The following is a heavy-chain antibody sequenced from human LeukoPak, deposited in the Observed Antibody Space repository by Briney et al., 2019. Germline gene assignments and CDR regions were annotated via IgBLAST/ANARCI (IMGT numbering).Heavy chain of an antibody. J-gene: IGHJ1*01. CDR1: GGSISSYY. V-gene: IGHV4-59*01. D-gene: IGHD6-19*01. CDR3: ARDAVAGLEYFQH. Sequence: SETLSLTCTVSGGSISSYYWSWIRQPPGKGLEWIGYIYYSGSTNYNPSLKSRVTISVDTSKNQFSLKLSSVTAADTAVYYCARDAVAGLEYFQHWGQGTLVTVSS. CDR2: IYYSGST.